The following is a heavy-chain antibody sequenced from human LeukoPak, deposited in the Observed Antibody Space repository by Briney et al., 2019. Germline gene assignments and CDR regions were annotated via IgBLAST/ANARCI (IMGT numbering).Heavy chain of an antibody. CDR2: IFHNGNT. D-gene: IGHD1-14*01. CDR1: GYSISSDYY. J-gene: IGHJ4*02. CDR3: ARVREAETNPCPAH. V-gene: IGHV4-38-2*02. Sequence: SETLSLTCTVSGYSISSDYYWGWIRQPPGKGLEWIGNIFHNGNTYYNPSLKSRVTMSVDTSKNQFSLKLSSVTAADTAVYYCARVREAETNPCPAHWGQGTLVTVSS.